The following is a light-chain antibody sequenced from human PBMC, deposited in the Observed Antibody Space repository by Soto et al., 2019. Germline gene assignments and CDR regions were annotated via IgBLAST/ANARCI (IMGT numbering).Light chain of an antibody. J-gene: IGKJ4*01. CDR3: QQYNNWPPLT. V-gene: IGKV3-15*01. CDR2: GAS. Sequence: VVMTQSPATLSVSPGERATLSCRASQSVRSNLAWYQQKPGQAPRLLIYGASTRATGIPARWSGSGSGTEFNLTISSLQSEDFAVYYCQQYNNWPPLTFGGGTKVEIK. CDR1: QSVRSN.